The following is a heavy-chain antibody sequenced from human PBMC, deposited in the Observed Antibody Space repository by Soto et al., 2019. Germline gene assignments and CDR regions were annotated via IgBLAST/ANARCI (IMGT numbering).Heavy chain of an antibody. CDR1: GFTFSSYA. J-gene: IGHJ6*02. CDR2: ISGSGGIT. CDR3: AKGSGMNYYYSGMDV. V-gene: IGHV3-23*01. Sequence: PGGSLRLSCAASGFTFSSYAMSWLRQAPGKGLEWVSAISGSGGITYYADSVNGRFTISRDNSKNTLYLQMNSLRAEDTAVYYCAKGSGMNYYYSGMDVWGQGNTVTVSS.